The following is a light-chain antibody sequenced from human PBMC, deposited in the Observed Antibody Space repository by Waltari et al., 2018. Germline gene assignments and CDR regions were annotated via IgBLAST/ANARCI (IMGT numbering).Light chain of an antibody. CDR1: QSLIRY. V-gene: IGKV3-11*01. CDR2: DAS. Sequence: EIVLTQSPATLSLSPGGRATLSCRASQSLIRYLAWYQPKPGQAPRLLIYDASNRATGIPARFSGSGSGTDFTLTINSLEPEDFAVYYCQQRYNWPVTFGGGTRVEIK. CDR3: QQRYNWPVT. J-gene: IGKJ4*01.